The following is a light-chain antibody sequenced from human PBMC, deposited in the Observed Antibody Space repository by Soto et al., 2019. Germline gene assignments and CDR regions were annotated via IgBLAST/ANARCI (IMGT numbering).Light chain of an antibody. J-gene: IGKJ1*01. CDR1: QSVLYSSNNKNY. V-gene: IGKV4-1*01. CDR3: QQYYNTPWT. Sequence: DIVMTQSPDSLAVSLGERATINCKSSQSVLYSSNNKNYLAWYQQKPGQPPNLLIYWASTRESGVPDRFSGSGSGTNFTLTISSLQAEDVAVYYCQQYYNTPWTFGQGTKVYIK. CDR2: WAS.